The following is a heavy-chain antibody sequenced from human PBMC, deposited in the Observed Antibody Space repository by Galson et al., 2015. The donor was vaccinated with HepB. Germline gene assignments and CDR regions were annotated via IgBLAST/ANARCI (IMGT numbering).Heavy chain of an antibody. J-gene: IGHJ4*02. V-gene: IGHV3-30-3*01. D-gene: IGHD1-26*01. Sequence: SLRLSCAASGFTFSSYAMHWVRQAPGKGLEWVAVISYDGSNKYYADSVKGRFTISGDNSKNTLYQQMNSLRAEDTAVYYCARDPVVGAPKLDYWGQGTLVTVSS. CDR1: GFTFSSYA. CDR3: ARDPVVGAPKLDY. CDR2: ISYDGSNK.